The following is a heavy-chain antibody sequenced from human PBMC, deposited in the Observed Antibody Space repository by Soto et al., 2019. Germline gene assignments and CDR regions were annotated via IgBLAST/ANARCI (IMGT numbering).Heavy chain of an antibody. V-gene: IGHV1-46*01. Sequence: ASVKVSCKASGYTFTSYYMHWVRQAPGQGLEWMGIINPSGGSTSYAQKFQGRVTMTRDTSTSTVYMELSSLGSEDTAVYYCAREYGGNSNYYYYYGMDVWGQGTTVTVSS. J-gene: IGHJ6*02. CDR2: INPSGGST. D-gene: IGHD2-21*02. CDR3: AREYGGNSNYYYYYGMDV. CDR1: GYTFTSYY.